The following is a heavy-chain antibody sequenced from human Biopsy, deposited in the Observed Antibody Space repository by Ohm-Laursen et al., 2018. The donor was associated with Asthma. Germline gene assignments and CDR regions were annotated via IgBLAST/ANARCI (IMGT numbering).Heavy chain of an antibody. V-gene: IGHV1-18*01. Sequence: SSVKVSCKTSGYTFNSAGITWVRQAPGQGLEWMGWISVYNGNTRVAQKLRDRVTMITDTSTSTAYMELRSLRSDDTAVYFCARAVDYSHYYGIDVWGQGTTVTVS. CDR3: ARAVDYSHYYGIDV. D-gene: IGHD3-10*01. CDR1: GYTFNSAG. J-gene: IGHJ6*02. CDR2: ISVYNGNT.